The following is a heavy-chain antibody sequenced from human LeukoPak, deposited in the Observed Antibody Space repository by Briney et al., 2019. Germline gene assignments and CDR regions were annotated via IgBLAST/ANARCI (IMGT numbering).Heavy chain of an antibody. D-gene: IGHD6-13*01. J-gene: IGHJ5*02. CDR2: INHSART. V-gene: IGHV4-34*01. CDR1: GGSFSGYS. Sequence: SETLSLTCAVYGGSFSGYSWSWIRKPPGKGLELIGEINHSARTDYNPSLNSRVTISVDTSKNQFSRKLSSVTAADTAVYYCARQGQQRWFDPWGQGTLVTVSS. CDR3: ARQGQQRWFDP.